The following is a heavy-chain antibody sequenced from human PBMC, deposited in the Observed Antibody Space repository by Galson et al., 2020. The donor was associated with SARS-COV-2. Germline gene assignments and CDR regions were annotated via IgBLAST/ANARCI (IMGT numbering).Heavy chain of an antibody. Sequence: QLGESLKISCAASGFTFSSYGMHWVRQAPGKGLEWVAVIWYDGSNKYYADSMKGRFTISRDNSKNTLYLQMNSLRAEDTAVYYCAREPPTSYYYDSSGPPGELGFDYWGQGTLVTVSS. CDR2: IWYDGSNK. J-gene: IGHJ4*02. CDR1: GFTFSSYG. V-gene: IGHV3-33*01. CDR3: AREPPTSYYYDSSGPPGELGFDY. D-gene: IGHD3-22*01.